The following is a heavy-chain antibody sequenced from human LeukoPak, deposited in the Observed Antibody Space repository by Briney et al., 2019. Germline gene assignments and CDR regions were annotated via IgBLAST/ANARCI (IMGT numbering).Heavy chain of an antibody. D-gene: IGHD3-10*01. Sequence: SETLSLTCAVSGGSISSGGYSWNWIRQPTGKGLEWIGYIYNSGSTSYNPSLKSRVTMSVDTSKNQFSLKLSSVTAADTAVYYCAIRWFGELFFDYWGQGTLVTVSS. CDR1: GGSISSGGYS. CDR2: IYNSGST. CDR3: AIRWFGELFFDY. V-gene: IGHV4-30-4*07. J-gene: IGHJ4*02.